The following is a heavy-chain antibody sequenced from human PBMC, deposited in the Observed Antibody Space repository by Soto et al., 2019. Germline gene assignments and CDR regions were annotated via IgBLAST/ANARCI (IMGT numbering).Heavy chain of an antibody. J-gene: IGHJ6*02. CDR3: ANTVVPAAIDYYYYGMDV. D-gene: IGHD2-2*01. CDR2: ISYDGSNK. CDR1: GFTFSSYG. V-gene: IGHV3-30*18. Sequence: QVQLVESGGGVVQPGRSLRLSCAASGFTFSSYGMHWVRQAPGKGLEWVAVISYDGSNKYYADSVKGRFTISRDNSKNTLYLQMNSLRAEDTAVYYCANTVVPAAIDYYYYGMDVWGQGTTVTVSS.